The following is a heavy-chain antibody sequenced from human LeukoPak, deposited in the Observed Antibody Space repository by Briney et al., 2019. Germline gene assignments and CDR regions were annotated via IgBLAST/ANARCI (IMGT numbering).Heavy chain of an antibody. Sequence: GGSLRLSCAASGFTFSSYSMNWVRQAPGKGLEWVSYISSSSSTIYYADSVRGRFTISRDNAKNSLYLQMNSLRAEDTAVYYCARDLLSGEPSWGQGTLVTVSS. CDR1: GFTFSSYS. V-gene: IGHV3-48*01. CDR3: ARDLLSGEPS. D-gene: IGHD3-16*01. CDR2: ISSSSSTI. J-gene: IGHJ4*02.